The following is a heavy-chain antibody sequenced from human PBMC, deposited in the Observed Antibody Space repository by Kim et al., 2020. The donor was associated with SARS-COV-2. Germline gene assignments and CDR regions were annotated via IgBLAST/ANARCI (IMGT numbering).Heavy chain of an antibody. D-gene: IGHD6-13*01. CDR1: GYTFTAYY. CDR3: ARKDVLAAAGTLDY. V-gene: IGHV1-2*02. CDR2: ISPKSGDT. Sequence: ASVKVSCKASGYTFTAYYMHWVRQAPGQGLEWMGWISPKSGDTNYAQKFQGRVTMTRDTSISTAYMELSRLRSDDTAVYSCARKDVLAAAGTLDYWGQGTLVTVSS. J-gene: IGHJ4*02.